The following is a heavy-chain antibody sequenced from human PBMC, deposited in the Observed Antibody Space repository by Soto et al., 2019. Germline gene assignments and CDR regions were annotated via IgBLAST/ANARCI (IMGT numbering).Heavy chain of an antibody. V-gene: IGHV3-30*18. CDR2: IASDSSYK. D-gene: IGHD5-18*01. CDR1: GFTFRTSV. J-gene: IGHJ4*02. CDR3: AKEYTAHRHFDY. Sequence: VQLVESGGGVVQPGTSLRLSCAASGFTFRTSVIHWVRQAPGKGLEWLAVIASDSSYKNSTGSVKGRFTISRDNSKSTLYLEMSSLRAEDTAVYYCAKEYTAHRHFDYWGLGTLITVSP.